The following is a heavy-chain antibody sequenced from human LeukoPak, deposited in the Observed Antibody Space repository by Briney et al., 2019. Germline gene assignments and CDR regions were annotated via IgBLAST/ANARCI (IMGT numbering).Heavy chain of an antibody. D-gene: IGHD3-22*01. Sequence: GRPLRLSCAASGFTFSSYGMHWARQAPGKGLEWVAVISYDGSNKYYADSVKGRFTISRDNSKNTLYLQMNSLRAEDTAVYYCAKAQTNYDLNWFDPWGQGTLVTVSS. V-gene: IGHV3-30*18. J-gene: IGHJ5*02. CDR2: ISYDGSNK. CDR3: AKAQTNYDLNWFDP. CDR1: GFTFSSYG.